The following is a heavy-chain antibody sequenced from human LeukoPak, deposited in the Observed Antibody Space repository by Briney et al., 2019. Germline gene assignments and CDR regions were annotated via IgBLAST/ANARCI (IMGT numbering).Heavy chain of an antibody. CDR1: GFTFSSYG. V-gene: IGHV3-30*18. D-gene: IGHD4-17*01. CDR3: ANYGDYYYFYY. CDR2: ISYDESNK. Sequence: GGSLRLSCAASGFTFSSYGMHWVRQAPGKGLEWVAVISYDESNKYSADSVKGRFTISRDNSKNTLYLQMNSLRAEDTAVYYCANYGDYYYFYYWGQGTLVTVSS. J-gene: IGHJ4*02.